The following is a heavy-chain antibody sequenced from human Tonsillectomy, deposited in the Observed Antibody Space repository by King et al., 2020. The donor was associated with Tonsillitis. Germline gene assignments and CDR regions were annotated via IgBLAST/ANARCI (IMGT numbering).Heavy chain of an antibody. J-gene: IGHJ4*02. CDR1: GGSIRSYY. V-gene: IGHV4-59*08. CDR3: ARHRVSCSGGSCLWGERYFDS. D-gene: IGHD2-15*01. Sequence: MQLQESGPGLVKPSETLSLTCTVSGGSIRSYYWSWIRQPPGKGLEWLGYFSYSGSTNYNPSLKSRVTISVDTSKNQFSLNLTSVTAADTAVYYCARHRVSCSGGSCLWGERYFDSWGQGTLVTVSS. CDR2: FSYSGST.